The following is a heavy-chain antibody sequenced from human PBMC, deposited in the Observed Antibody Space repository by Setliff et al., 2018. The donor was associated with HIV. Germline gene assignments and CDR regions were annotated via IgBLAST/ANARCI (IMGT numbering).Heavy chain of an antibody. CDR3: ARQLTTLDYFDY. D-gene: IGHD4-17*01. J-gene: IGHJ4*02. CDR2: IFHSGST. Sequence: SETLSLTCAVSGYSISSGYYWGWIRQPPGKGLQWIGSIFHSGSTYYNPSLKSRVTFSVDTFKNQFSLKLSSVTAADTAVYYCARQLTTLDYFDYWGQGTLVTVPQ. CDR1: GYSISSGYY. V-gene: IGHV4-38-2*01.